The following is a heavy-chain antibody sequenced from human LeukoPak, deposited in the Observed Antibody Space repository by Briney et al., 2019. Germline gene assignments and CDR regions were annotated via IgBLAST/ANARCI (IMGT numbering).Heavy chain of an antibody. V-gene: IGHV3-21*04. D-gene: IGHD2/OR15-2a*01. CDR1: GFTFSSYS. Sequence: GGSLRLSCAASGFTFSSYSMNWVRQAPGKGLEWVSSISSSSSYIYYADSVRGRFTISRDNAKNSLYLQMNSLRAEDTAVYYCAREVVIVPDYFYYGLDVWGQGTTVTVSS. J-gene: IGHJ6*02. CDR3: AREVVIVPDYFYYGLDV. CDR2: ISSSSSYI.